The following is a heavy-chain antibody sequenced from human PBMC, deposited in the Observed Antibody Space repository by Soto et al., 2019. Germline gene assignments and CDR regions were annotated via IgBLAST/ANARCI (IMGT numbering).Heavy chain of an antibody. CDR2: IIPIFGTA. V-gene: IGHV1-69*12. CDR1: GGTFSSYA. J-gene: IGHJ6*02. CDR3: ASPGVCSGGSCYAMDV. D-gene: IGHD2-15*01. Sequence: QVQLVQSGAEVKKPGSSVKVSCKASGGTFSSYAISWVRQAPGQGLEWMGGIIPIFGTANYAQKFQGRVTITADESTSTAYMELISLRSEDTAVYYCASPGVCSGGSCYAMDVWGQGTTVTVSS.